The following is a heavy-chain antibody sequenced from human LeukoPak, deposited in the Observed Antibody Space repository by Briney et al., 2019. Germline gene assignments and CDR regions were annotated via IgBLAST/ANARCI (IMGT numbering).Heavy chain of an antibody. D-gene: IGHD3-22*01. Sequence: GGSLRLSCAASGFTFSSYSMHWVRQAPGKGLEWVSVISGSGGSTYYADSVKGRFTISRDNSKNRLYLQMNSLRVEDTAVYYCASKLDSSGHIDYWGQGTLVTVSS. V-gene: IGHV3-23*01. CDR1: GFTFSSYS. J-gene: IGHJ4*02. CDR3: ASKLDSSGHIDY. CDR2: ISGSGGST.